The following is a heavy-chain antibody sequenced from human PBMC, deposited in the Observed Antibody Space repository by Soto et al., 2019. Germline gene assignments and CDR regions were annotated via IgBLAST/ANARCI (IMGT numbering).Heavy chain of an antibody. J-gene: IGHJ5*02. CDR3: SRLSISGYYYWFDA. CDR2: SYHTGTT. D-gene: IGHD3-22*01. CDR1: GYSISSGHY. V-gene: IGHV4-38-2*01. Sequence: ASATLSLSCEVSGYSISSGHYWAWIRQPPGKGLEWIGSSYHTGTTYYNPSLETRVTISVDTSKNQFSLRVRSVTAADTAVYYCSRLSISGYYYWFDAWGQGNRVTVSS.